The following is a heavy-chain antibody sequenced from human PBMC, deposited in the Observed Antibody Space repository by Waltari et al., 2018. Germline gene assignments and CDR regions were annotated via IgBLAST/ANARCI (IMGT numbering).Heavy chain of an antibody. CDR1: GFTFSNAW. Sequence: EVQLVESGGGLVKPGGSLRLSCAASGFTFSNAWMNWRRQAPGKGLEWVGRIKSKTDGGTTDYAAPVKGRFTISRDDSKNTLYLQMNSLKTEDTAVYYCTTELDYGEGFDYWGQGTLVTVSS. CDR2: IKSKTDGGTT. CDR3: TTELDYGEGFDY. J-gene: IGHJ4*02. D-gene: IGHD4-17*01. V-gene: IGHV3-15*07.